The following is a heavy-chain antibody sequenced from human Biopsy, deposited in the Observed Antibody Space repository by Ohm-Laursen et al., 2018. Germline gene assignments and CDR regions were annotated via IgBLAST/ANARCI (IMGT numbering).Heavy chain of an antibody. V-gene: IGHV4-4*08. D-gene: IGHD3-22*01. CDR1: GGSLNNHY. CDR3: ARHDRSGYWGLDY. J-gene: IGHJ4*02. CDR2: IYSSGRT. Sequence: SETLSLTCSVSGGSLNNHYWSWIRQSPGKGLEWPAYIYSSGRTNYNPSLKSRIIVSVDTSKNQLSPKGTSVTATDTAMYYCARHDRSGYWGLDYWGQGALVTVSA.